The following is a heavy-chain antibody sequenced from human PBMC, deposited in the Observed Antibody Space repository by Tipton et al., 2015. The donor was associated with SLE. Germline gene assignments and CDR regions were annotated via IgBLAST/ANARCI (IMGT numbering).Heavy chain of an antibody. D-gene: IGHD4-11*01. Sequence: TLSLTCTVSGGSISSSSYYWGWIRQPPGKGLEWIGSIYYSGSTYYNPSLKSRVTISVDTSKNQFSLKLSSVTAADTAVYYCASDYSNSDYSYYYMDVWGKGTTVTVSS. V-gene: IGHV4-39*07. J-gene: IGHJ6*03. CDR2: IYYSGST. CDR3: ASDYSNSDYSYYYMDV. CDR1: GGSISSSSYY.